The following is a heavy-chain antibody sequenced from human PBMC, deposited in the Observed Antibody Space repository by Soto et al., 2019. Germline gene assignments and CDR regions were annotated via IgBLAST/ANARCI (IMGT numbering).Heavy chain of an antibody. V-gene: IGHV4-39*01. J-gene: IGHJ6*03. Sequence: PSETLSLTCTVSGGSVSSGSYYWSWIRQPPGKGLEWIGSIYYSGSTNYNPSLKSRVTISVDTSKNQFSLKLSSVTAADTAVYYCARLSSKYGDYAKTYYYYYYYMDVWGKGTTVTVS. CDR3: ARLSSKYGDYAKTYYYYYYYMDV. CDR2: IYYSGST. D-gene: IGHD4-17*01. CDR1: GGSVSSGSYY.